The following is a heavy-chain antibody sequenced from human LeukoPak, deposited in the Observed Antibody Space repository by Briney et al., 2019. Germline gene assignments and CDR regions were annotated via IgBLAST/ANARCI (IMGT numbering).Heavy chain of an antibody. Sequence: GGSLRLSCAASGFTFSSYWMSWVRQAPGKGLEWVANIKQDGSGKYYLDSVEGRFTISRDNAKNSLYLQMNRLRAEDTAVYYCATEYSSGWYTDGQHWGQGTLATVSS. V-gene: IGHV3-7*01. CDR1: GFTFSSYW. J-gene: IGHJ1*01. CDR2: IKQDGSGK. CDR3: ATEYSSGWYTDGQH. D-gene: IGHD6-19*01.